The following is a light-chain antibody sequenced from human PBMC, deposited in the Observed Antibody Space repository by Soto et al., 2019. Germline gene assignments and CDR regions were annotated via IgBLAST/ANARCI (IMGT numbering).Light chain of an antibody. CDR3: QQRSNWPPTWT. V-gene: IGKV3-11*01. Sequence: EIVLTQSPATLSLSPGERATLSCRVSQSVYSYLAWYQQKPGQAPRLLIYDASKRATGIPARFSGSGSGTDFTLPISSLEPEDFAVYYCQQRSNWPPTWTFGQGTKVEIK. CDR2: DAS. J-gene: IGKJ1*01. CDR1: QSVYSY.